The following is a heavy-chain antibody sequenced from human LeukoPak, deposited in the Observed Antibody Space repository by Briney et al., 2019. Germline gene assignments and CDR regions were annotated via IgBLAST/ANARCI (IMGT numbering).Heavy chain of an antibody. CDR2: VSAYNGNT. J-gene: IGHJ4*02. D-gene: IGHD2-2*01. Sequence: GASVKVSCTASGYTFTSYGISWVRQAPGQGLEWMGWVSAYNGNTNYAQKLQGRVAMTTDTSTSTAYMELRSLSSDDTAVYYCAGSPPHRSSTTCRFDYWGQGTLVTVSS. CDR3: AGSPPHRSSTTCRFDY. V-gene: IGHV1-18*01. CDR1: GYTFTSYG.